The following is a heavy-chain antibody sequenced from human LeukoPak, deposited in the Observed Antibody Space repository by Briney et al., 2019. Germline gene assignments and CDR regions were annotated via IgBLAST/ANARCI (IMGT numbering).Heavy chain of an antibody. CDR2: IKQDGSEK. V-gene: IGHV3-7*03. CDR3: VRDQDEDRGSTTFDR. CDR1: GFTFSSYW. Sequence: GGSLRLSCAASGFTFSSYWMSWVRQAPGKGLEWVANIKQDGSEKYYVDSVKGRFTISRDNAKNSLYLQMNSLRAGDTAIYYCVRDQDEDRGSTTFDRWGQGTLVTVSS. D-gene: IGHD1-26*01. J-gene: IGHJ4*02.